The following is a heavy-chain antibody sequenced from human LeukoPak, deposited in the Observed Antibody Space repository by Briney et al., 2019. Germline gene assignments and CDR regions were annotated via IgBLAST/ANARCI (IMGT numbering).Heavy chain of an antibody. CDR3: AREDSGGWLSAY. CDR1: GFMFSEHG. D-gene: IGHD2-15*01. J-gene: IGHJ4*02. Sequence: PGGSLRLSCAASGFMFSEHGMHWIRQAPGKGLEWVAVIWHDGSKQLYADSVKGRFSISRDDSTSTLYLQINSLRAEDTAVYYCAREDSGGWLSAYWGQGTLVAVSS. CDR2: IWHDGSKQ. V-gene: IGHV3-33*01.